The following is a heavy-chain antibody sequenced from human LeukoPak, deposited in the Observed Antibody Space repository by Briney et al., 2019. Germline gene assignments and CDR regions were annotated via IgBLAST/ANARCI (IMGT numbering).Heavy chain of an antibody. Sequence: QSGGSLRLSCAASGFTFNSYAMSWARQAPGKGLEGVSAISGSGGSTYYADSVKGRFTISRDNSKNTLYLQMNSLRAEDTAVLYCVKTDLAWLFDYWGEGTLVTVPP. J-gene: IGHJ4*02. CDR2: ISGSGGST. D-gene: IGHD5-12*01. V-gene: IGHV3-23*01. CDR1: GFTFNSYA. CDR3: VKTDLAWLFDY.